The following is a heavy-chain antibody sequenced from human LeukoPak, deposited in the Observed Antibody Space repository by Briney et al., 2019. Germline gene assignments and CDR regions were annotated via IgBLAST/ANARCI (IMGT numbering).Heavy chain of an antibody. V-gene: IGHV3-21*01. Sequence: GGSLRLSCAASGFTFSSYSMNWVRQAPGKGLEWVSSISSSSSYIYYADSVKGRFTISKHNAKNSLYLQMNSPRAADTAVYYCARDLDYDSSGFDYWGQGTLVTVSS. CDR3: ARDLDYDSSGFDY. J-gene: IGHJ4*02. CDR2: ISSSSSYI. D-gene: IGHD3-22*01. CDR1: GFTFSSYS.